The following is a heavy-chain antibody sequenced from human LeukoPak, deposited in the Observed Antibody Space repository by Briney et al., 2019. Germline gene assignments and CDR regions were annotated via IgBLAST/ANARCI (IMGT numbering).Heavy chain of an antibody. CDR1: GFTFGSYA. V-gene: IGHV3-23*01. CDR3: GKTTTGYSSGQKPAWPVDS. J-gene: IGHJ4*02. Sequence: GGSLRLSCEAPGFTFGSYAMYWVRQAPGKGLKWVAGIFGSGGSPHYADSVRGRFTISRDNSKNTVYLQINSLRADDTAVYYCGKTTTGYSSGQKPAWPVDSWGQGTLVTVSS. CDR2: IFGSGGSP. D-gene: IGHD5-18*01.